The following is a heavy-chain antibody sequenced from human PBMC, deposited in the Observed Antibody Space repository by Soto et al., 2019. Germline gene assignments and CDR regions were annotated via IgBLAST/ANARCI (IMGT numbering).Heavy chain of an antibody. J-gene: IGHJ4*02. CDR1: GFIFNNYA. Sequence: PGGSLRLSCAASGFIFNNYAMSWARQAPGKGLEWVSAISGGGDRTYYADSVKGRFTISRDNSKKILYLQMRSLRSDDTAVYYCARPFYGSSSGLDYYYFDYWGQGTLVTVSS. CDR2: ISGGGDRT. D-gene: IGHD6-6*01. V-gene: IGHV3-23*01. CDR3: ARPFYGSSSGLDYYYFDY.